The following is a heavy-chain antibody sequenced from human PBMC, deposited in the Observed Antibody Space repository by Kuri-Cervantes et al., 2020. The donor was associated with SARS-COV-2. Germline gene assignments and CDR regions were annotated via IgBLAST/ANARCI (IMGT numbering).Heavy chain of an antibody. J-gene: IGHJ4*02. CDR2: IYYSGST. CDR1: GGSISSSSYY. Sequence: GSLRLSCTVSGGSISSSSYYWGWIRQPPGKGLEWIGSIYYSGSTYYNPSLKSRVTISVDTSKNQFSLKLSSVTAADTAVYYCATRIAVAGTDQYYFDYWGQGTLVTVS. V-gene: IGHV4-39*07. CDR3: ATRIAVAGTDQYYFDY. D-gene: IGHD6-19*01.